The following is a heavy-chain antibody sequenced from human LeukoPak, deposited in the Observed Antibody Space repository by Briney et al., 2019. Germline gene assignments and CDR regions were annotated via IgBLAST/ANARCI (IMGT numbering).Heavy chain of an antibody. CDR3: ARTRPSIAAAGTQYNCFDP. J-gene: IGHJ5*02. CDR2: IYPGDSDT. CDR1: GYSFTSYW. Sequence: GESLKISCKGSGYSFTSYWIGWVRQLPGKGLEWMGIIYPGDSDTRYSPSFRGQVTISADKSISTAYLQWSSLKASDTAMYYCARTRPSIAAAGTQYNCFDPWGQGTLVTVSS. V-gene: IGHV5-51*01. D-gene: IGHD6-13*01.